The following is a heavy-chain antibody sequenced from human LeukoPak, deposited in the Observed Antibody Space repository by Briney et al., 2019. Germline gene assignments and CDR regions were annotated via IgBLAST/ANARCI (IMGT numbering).Heavy chain of an antibody. V-gene: IGHV3-30*18. CDR1: GFXFSTYG. J-gene: IGHJ6*02. D-gene: IGHD3-16*02. CDR3: AKGLGITFEGVLVPDNYGMDV. CDR2: ISHDGSDK. Sequence: PGGSLRLSCEASGFXFSTYGIHWVRQAPGKGLEWVAVISHDGSDKFYVDSVKGRFTISRDNSKNTTLYLQMNSLRPEDTAVYHCAKGLGITFEGVLVPDNYGMDVWGHGTTVTVSS.